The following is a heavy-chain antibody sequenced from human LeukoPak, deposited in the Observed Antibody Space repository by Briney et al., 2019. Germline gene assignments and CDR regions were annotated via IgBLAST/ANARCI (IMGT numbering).Heavy chain of an antibody. V-gene: IGHV1-2*02. J-gene: IGHJ3*02. CDR2: INPNSGGT. D-gene: IGHD3-10*01. CDR1: GYTFTGYY. CDR3: ARDLFGVDAFDI. Sequence: ASVKVSCKASGYTFTGYYMHWVRQAPGQGLEWMGWINPNSGGTNYAQKFQGRVTTTRDTSISTAYMELSRLRSDDTAVYYCARDLFGVDAFDIWGQGTMVTVSS.